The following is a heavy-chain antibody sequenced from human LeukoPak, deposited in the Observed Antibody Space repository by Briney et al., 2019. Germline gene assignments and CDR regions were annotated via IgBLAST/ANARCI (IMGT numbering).Heavy chain of an antibody. Sequence: GGSLRLSCAASGFTFSDNYVCWVRRAPGKGLEWVSVIYSGGSTYYADSVRGRFTISRDSYKNSLHLQMNSLRAEDTAVYYCAKARVGCTNYSFDIWGQGTMVTVSS. CDR1: GFTFSDNY. V-gene: IGHV3-53*01. CDR3: AKARVGCTNYSFDI. D-gene: IGHD2-8*01. J-gene: IGHJ3*02. CDR2: IYSGGST.